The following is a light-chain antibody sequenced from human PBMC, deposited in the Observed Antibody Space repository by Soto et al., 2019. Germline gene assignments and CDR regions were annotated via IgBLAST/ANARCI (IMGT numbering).Light chain of an antibody. Sequence: QAVVTQPPSVSGAPGQRVTISCTGSSSNTGAGYDVHWYQQLPGTAPKLLIYGNSNRPSGVPDRFSGSKSGTSASLAITGLQAEDEADYYCQSYDSSLRGRVFGGGTKLTVL. CDR1: SSNTGAGYD. CDR3: QSYDSSLRGRV. V-gene: IGLV1-40*01. J-gene: IGLJ3*02. CDR2: GNS.